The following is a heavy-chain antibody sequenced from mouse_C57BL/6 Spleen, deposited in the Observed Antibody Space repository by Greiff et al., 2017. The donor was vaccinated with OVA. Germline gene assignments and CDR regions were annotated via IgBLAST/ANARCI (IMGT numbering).Heavy chain of an antibody. CDR1: GYTFTSYW. CDR2: IDPSDSDT. D-gene: IGHD5-5*01. V-gene: IGHV1-52*01. J-gene: IGHJ2*01. Sequence: QVQLQQSGAELVRPGSSVKLSCKASGYTFTSYWMHWVKQRPIQGLEWIGNIDPSDSDTHYNQKFKDKATLTVDKSSSTAYMQLSSLTSEDSAVYYWARATWYFDYWGQGTTLTVSS. CDR3: ARATWYFDY.